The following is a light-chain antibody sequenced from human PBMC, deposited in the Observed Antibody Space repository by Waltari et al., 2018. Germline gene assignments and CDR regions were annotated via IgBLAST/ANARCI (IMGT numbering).Light chain of an antibody. CDR3: QAWDSSTAV. CDR2: QDT. J-gene: IGLJ2*01. CDR1: KLGDKY. Sequence: SYELTQPPSVSVSPGQTATITCSGDKLGDKYACWYQQKPGQSPLLVIYQDTKRPSGIPGRFPGSNSGNTATLTISGTQAVDEADYYCQAWDSSTAVFGGGTELTVL. V-gene: IGLV3-1*01.